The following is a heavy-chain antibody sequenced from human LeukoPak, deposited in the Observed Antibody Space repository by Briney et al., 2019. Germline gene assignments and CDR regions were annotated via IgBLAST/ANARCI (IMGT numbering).Heavy chain of an antibody. J-gene: IGHJ4*02. D-gene: IGHD2-15*01. CDR2: ISDSGAST. Sequence: QPGGSLRLSCAASGFTFSNYAMTWVRQAPGKGREWVSGISDSGASTYYADSVKGRFPISRDNSKNTLYLKMNSLRTDDTAIYYSANSHSRDYWGQGTLVTVSS. V-gene: IGHV3-23*01. CDR3: ANSHSRDY. CDR1: GFTFSNYA.